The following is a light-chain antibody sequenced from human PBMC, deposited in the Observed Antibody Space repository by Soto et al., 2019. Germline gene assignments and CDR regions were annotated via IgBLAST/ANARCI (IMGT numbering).Light chain of an antibody. Sequence: EVMLTQSPGTLSLSPGERATLSCRASQSVSSNYLAWYQQKSGQAPRLLIYGASNRATGIPDRFSGSGSGTDFTLTIRRLEPEDFAVYYCQQYDTSPRTFGLGTKVEFK. V-gene: IGKV3-20*01. CDR1: QSVSSNY. J-gene: IGKJ1*01. CDR2: GAS. CDR3: QQYDTSPRT.